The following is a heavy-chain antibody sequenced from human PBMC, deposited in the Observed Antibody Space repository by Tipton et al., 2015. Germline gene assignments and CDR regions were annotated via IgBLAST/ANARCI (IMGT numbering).Heavy chain of an antibody. J-gene: IGHJ6*02. CDR2: ISSSGRYS. CDR3: ARRGEGSGAMDV. V-gene: IGHV3-21*06. Sequence: GSLRLSCAASVLTLDTYHINWVRQAPGKGLEWVASISSSGRYSYFSNSVRGRFTIARDRGSNSVSLQMNSLRAGDTGVYFCARRGEGSGAMDVWGQGTTVTVSS. D-gene: IGHD6-19*01. CDR1: VLTLDTYH.